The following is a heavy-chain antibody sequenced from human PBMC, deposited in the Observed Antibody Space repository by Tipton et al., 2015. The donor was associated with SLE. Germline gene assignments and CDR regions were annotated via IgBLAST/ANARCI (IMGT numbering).Heavy chain of an antibody. CDR1: GYTFTSYG. J-gene: IGHJ1*01. CDR2: NSAYNGNT. D-gene: IGHD1-26*01. Sequence: QSGPEVKKPGASVKVSCKASGYTFTSYGISWVRQAPGQGLEWMGWNSAYNGNTNYAQKLQGRVTMTTDTSTGTAYVELRSLRSDDTAGYYCAREEWVLGAEYFQHWGQVTLVTVSS. V-gene: IGHV1-18*04. CDR3: AREEWVLGAEYFQH.